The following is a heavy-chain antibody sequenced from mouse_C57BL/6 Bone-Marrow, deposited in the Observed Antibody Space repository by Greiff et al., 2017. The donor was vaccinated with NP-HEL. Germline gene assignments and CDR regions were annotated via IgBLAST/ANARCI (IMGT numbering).Heavy chain of an antibody. CDR3: ARLLLPDD. Sequence: EVKLMESGGDLVKPGGSLKLSCAASGFTFSSYGMSWVRQTPDKRLEWVATISSGGSYTYYPDSVKGRFTISRDNAKNTLYLQMSSLKSEDTAMYYCARLLLPDDWGTGTTVTVSS. D-gene: IGHD1-1*01. CDR1: GFTFSSYG. CDR2: ISSGGSYT. J-gene: IGHJ1*03. V-gene: IGHV5-6*01.